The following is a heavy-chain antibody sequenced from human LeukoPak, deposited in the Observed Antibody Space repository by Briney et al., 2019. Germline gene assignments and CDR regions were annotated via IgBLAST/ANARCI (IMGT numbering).Heavy chain of an antibody. Sequence: GGSLRLSCTASGFTFSRFWMSWVRQGPGKGLEWVANIKEDGSETYYVDSVKGRFTISRDNAKNSLYLQVNSLRAEDTAVYYCARDESYSSYNWGQGTLVTVSS. CDR2: IKEDGSET. CDR1: GFTFSRFW. D-gene: IGHD4-11*01. J-gene: IGHJ4*02. V-gene: IGHV3-7*05. CDR3: ARDESYSSYN.